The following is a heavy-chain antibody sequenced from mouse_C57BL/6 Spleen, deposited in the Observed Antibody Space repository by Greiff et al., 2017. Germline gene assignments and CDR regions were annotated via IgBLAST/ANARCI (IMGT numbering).Heavy chain of an antibody. D-gene: IGHD2-1*01. CDR2: INPNYGTT. CDR1: GYSFTDYN. CDR3: ARNYGNYLDYFDY. J-gene: IGHJ2*01. Sequence: VHVKQSGPELVKPGASVKISCKASGYSFTDYNMNWVKQSNGKSLEWIGVINPNYGTTSYNQKFKGKATLTVDQSSSTAYMQLNSLTSEDSAVYYCARNYGNYLDYFDYWGQGTTLTVSS. V-gene: IGHV1-39*01.